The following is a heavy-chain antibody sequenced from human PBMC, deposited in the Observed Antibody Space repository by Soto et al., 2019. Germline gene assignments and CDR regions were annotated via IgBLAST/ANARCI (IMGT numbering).Heavy chain of an antibody. CDR3: ASVGLWFGELFPDY. Sequence: PSETLSLTCTVSGGSISSSSYYWSWIRQPPGKGLEWIGYIYYSGSTNYNPSLKSRVTISVDTSKNQFSLKLSSVTAADTAVYYCASVGLWFGELFPDYWGQGTLVTVSS. CDR1: GGSISSSSYY. V-gene: IGHV4-61*01. CDR2: IYYSGST. J-gene: IGHJ4*02. D-gene: IGHD3-10*01.